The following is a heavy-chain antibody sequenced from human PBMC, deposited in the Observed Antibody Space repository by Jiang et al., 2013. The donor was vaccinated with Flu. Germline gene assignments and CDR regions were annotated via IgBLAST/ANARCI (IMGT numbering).Heavy chain of an antibody. CDR3: ARDNCSSTSCYAPDYYYYYMDV. CDR2: IIPIFGTA. V-gene: IGHV1-69*01. Sequence: EVKKPGYSVKVSCKASGGTFSSYAISWVRQAPGQGLEWMGGIIPIFGTANYAQKFQGRVTITADESTSTAYMELSSLRSEDTAVYYCARDNCSSTSCYAPDYYYYYMDVWGKGTTVTVSS. J-gene: IGHJ6*03. D-gene: IGHD2-2*01. CDR1: GGTFSSYA.